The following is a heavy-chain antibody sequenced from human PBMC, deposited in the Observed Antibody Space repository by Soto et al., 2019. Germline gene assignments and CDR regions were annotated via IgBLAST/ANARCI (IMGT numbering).Heavy chain of an antibody. CDR1: GGSISFYC. Sequence: SETPSLTCTVSGGSISFYCWSWIRQPPGKGLEWIGYIYYSGSTNYNPSLKSRVTISVDTSKNQFSLKLSSVTAADTAVYYCARNYGDCADYWGQGTLVTVSS. J-gene: IGHJ4*02. CDR2: IYYSGST. CDR3: ARNYGDCADY. V-gene: IGHV4-59*01. D-gene: IGHD4-17*01.